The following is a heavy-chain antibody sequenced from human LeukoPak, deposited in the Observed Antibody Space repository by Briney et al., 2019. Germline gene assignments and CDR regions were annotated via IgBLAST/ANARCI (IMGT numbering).Heavy chain of an antibody. V-gene: IGHV4-39*02. CDR3: AKEARTLEPVGRGY. D-gene: IGHD2-2*01. CDR1: GGSISSSTYY. Sequence: SETLSLTCTVSGGSISSSTYYWGWIRQPPGKGLEWIGTIYYNGATQYNPSLKSRVTISVDTSKNQFSLKLNSVTAADTAVYYCAKEARTLEPVGRGYWGQGTLVTVSS. J-gene: IGHJ4*02. CDR2: IYYNGAT.